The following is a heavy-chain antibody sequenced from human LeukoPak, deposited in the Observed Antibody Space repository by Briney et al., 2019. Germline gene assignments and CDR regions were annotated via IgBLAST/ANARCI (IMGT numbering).Heavy chain of an antibody. Sequence: GGSLRLSCAASGFTFSSYAMSWVRQAPGKGLEWVSAISGSGGSTYYADSVKGRFTISRDNSKNTLYLRMNSLRAEDTAVYYCAKGRGKGRIAVAGNTFDYWGQGTLVTVSS. J-gene: IGHJ4*02. CDR3: AKGRGKGRIAVAGNTFDY. D-gene: IGHD6-19*01. CDR2: ISGSGGST. V-gene: IGHV3-23*01. CDR1: GFTFSSYA.